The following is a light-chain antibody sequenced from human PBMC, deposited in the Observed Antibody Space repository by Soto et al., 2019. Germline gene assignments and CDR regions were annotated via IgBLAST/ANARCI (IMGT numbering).Light chain of an antibody. J-gene: IGLJ2*01. V-gene: IGLV1-47*01. CDR2: RSN. CDR1: SSNIGSNY. Sequence: QSVLTQPPSASGTPGQRVTISCSGRSSNIGSNYVYWYQQLPGTAPKLLIYRSNQRPSGVPGRFSGSKSGTSASLAISGLRSEDEADYYCAAWDDSLSGVVFGGGTQLTVL. CDR3: AAWDDSLSGVV.